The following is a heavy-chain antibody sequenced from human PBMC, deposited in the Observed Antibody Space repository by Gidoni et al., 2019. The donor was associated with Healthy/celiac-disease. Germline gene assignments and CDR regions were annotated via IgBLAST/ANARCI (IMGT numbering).Heavy chain of an antibody. V-gene: IGHV3-30*18. CDR2: ISYDGSNK. CDR1: GFTFSSYG. CDR3: ANPRFDY. Sequence: QVQLVESGGGVVQPGRSLSLSCAASGFTFSSYGMHWVRQAPGKGLEWVAVISYDGSNKYYADSVKGRFTISRDNSKNTLYLQMNSLRAEDTAVYYCANPRFDYWGQGTLVTVSS. J-gene: IGHJ4*02.